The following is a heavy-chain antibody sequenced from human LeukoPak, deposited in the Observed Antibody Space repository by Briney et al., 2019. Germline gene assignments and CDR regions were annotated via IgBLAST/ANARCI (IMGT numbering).Heavy chain of an antibody. CDR2: ISSSSSTI. D-gene: IGHD6-13*01. V-gene: IGHV3-48*04. CDR3: ARGGSYSSSWYGYYMDV. CDR1: GFTFSSYS. J-gene: IGHJ6*03. Sequence: GGSLRLSCAASGFTFSSYSMNWVRQAPGKGLEWVSYISSSSSTIYYADSVKVRFTISRDNAKNSLYLQMNSLRAEDTAVYYCARGGSYSSSWYGYYMDVWGKGTTVTVSS.